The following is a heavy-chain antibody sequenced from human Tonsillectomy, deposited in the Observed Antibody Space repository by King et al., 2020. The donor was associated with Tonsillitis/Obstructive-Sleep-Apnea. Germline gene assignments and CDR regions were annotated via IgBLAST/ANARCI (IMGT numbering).Heavy chain of an antibody. CDR2: IYHSGST. CDR3: ARVDSRDAFDI. CDR1: GGSISSGGYS. J-gene: IGHJ3*02. Sequence: QLQESGSGLVKPSQTLSLTCAVSGGSISSGGYSWSWIRQPPGKGLEWIGYIYHSGSTYYSPSLKSRVTISVDRSKNQFSLTLNSVTAADTAVYYCARVDSRDAFDIGGQGTMVTVSS. V-gene: IGHV4-30-2*01.